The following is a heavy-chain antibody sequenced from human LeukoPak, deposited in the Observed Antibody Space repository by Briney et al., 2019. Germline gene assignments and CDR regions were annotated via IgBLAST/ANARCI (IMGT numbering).Heavy chain of an antibody. CDR2: ISWDSSTV. CDR3: GKDMYYYGSGNLDY. D-gene: IGHD3-10*01. CDR1: GFTFDDYA. Sequence: PGRSLRLSCAASGFTFDDYAMHWVRQAPGRSLEWVSSISWDSSTVGYADSVKGRFTISRDKAKKSLYLQMNSLRVDDTALYYCGKDMYYYGSGNLDYWGQGTLVTVSS. V-gene: IGHV3-9*01. J-gene: IGHJ4*02.